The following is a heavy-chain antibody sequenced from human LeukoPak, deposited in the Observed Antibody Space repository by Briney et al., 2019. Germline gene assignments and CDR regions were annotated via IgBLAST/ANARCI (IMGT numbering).Heavy chain of an antibody. CDR2: IYYSGST. CDR1: GGSISSSSYY. CDR3: ARSMVRGVSNPTGY. V-gene: IGHV4-39*07. D-gene: IGHD3-10*01. Sequence: SETLSLTCTVSGGSISSSSYYWGWIRQPPGKGLEWIGSIYYSGSTYYNPSLKSRVTISVDTSKNQFSLKLSSVTAADTAVYYCARSMVRGVSNPTGYWGQGTLVTVSS. J-gene: IGHJ4*02.